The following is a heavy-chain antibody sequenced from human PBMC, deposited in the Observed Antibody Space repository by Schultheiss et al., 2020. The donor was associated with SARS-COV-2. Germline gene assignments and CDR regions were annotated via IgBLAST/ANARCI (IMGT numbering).Heavy chain of an antibody. CDR3: ASGGGYYSAAFDI. J-gene: IGHJ3*02. V-gene: IGHV3-48*03. Sequence: GESLKISCAASGFTFSSYEMNWVRQTPGKGLEWVSYISSSGSNIYYADSVKGRFTISRDNAKNSLYLQMNSLRAEDTAVYYCASGGGYYSAAFDIWGQGTMVTVSS. D-gene: IGHD3-22*01. CDR1: GFTFSSYE. CDR2: ISSSGSNI.